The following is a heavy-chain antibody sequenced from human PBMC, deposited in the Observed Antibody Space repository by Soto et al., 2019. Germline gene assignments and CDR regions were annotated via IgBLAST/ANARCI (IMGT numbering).Heavy chain of an antibody. CDR3: ARTETYCGGDCSPGPSACLPYY. CDR1: GGTFSSYA. CDR2: IIPIFGTA. D-gene: IGHD2-21*02. Sequence: RASVKVSCKASGGTFSSYAISWVRQAPGQGLEWMGGIIPIFGTANYAQKFQGRVTITADESTSTAYMELSSLRSEDTAVYYCARTETYCGGDCSPGPSACLPYYWGQGTLVTVSS. J-gene: IGHJ4*02. V-gene: IGHV1-69*13.